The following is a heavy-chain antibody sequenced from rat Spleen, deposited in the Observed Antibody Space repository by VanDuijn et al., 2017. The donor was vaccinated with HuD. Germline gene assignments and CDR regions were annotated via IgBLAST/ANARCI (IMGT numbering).Heavy chain of an antibody. CDR3: SSASGSYYFDY. J-gene: IGHJ2*01. D-gene: IGHD4-3*01. Sequence: EVQLVESGGGLVQPGRSLKLSCAASGFTFSSFPMAWVRQDPKKGLEWVASISSGGGGPYYPDSVKGRFTISRDNAKSTLYLQMDSLRSEDTATYHCSSASGSYYFDYWGQGFIVTVSS. V-gene: IGHV5-27*01. CDR2: ISSGGGGP. CDR1: GFTFSSFP.